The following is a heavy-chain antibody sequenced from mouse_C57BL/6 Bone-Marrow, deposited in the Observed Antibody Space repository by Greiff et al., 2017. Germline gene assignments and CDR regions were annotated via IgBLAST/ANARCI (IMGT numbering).Heavy chain of an antibody. D-gene: IGHD3-2*02. Sequence: QVQLKQSGAELVKPGASVKLSCKASGYTFTEYTIHWVKQRSGQGLEWIGWFYPGSGSIKYNEKFKDKATLTADKSSSTVYMELSRLTSEDSAVYFCARQEEGLRLRGYAMDYWGQGTSVTVSS. CDR2: FYPGSGSI. CDR3: ARQEEGLRLRGYAMDY. V-gene: IGHV1-62-2*01. CDR1: GYTFTEYT. J-gene: IGHJ4*01.